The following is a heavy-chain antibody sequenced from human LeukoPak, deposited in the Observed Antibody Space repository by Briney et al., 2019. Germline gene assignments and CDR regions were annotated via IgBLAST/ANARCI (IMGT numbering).Heavy chain of an antibody. V-gene: IGHV3-30*18. CDR2: ISHDGNNK. J-gene: IGHJ4*02. CDR3: AKEFRGGWPFDY. Sequence: GGSLRLSCAASGFPFSDYGMYWVRQAPGKGLEWLAVISHDGNNKYYADSVKGRFTISRDNSKNTLYLQMNSLRAEDTAVYYCAKEFRGGWPFDYWGQGTLVTVSS. D-gene: IGHD6-19*01. CDR1: GFPFSDYG.